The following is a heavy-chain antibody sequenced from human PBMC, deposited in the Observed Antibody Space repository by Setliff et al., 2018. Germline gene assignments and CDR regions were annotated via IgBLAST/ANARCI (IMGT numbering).Heavy chain of an antibody. Sequence: ASVKVSCKASGYTFTSYYMHWVRQAPGQGLEWMGWISAYSDDTKYAEKFQGRVTMTTDTSTSTAYMELRSLRSDDTAVYYCASDGQGNYNFWSGSYYYYGMDVWGQGTTVTVSS. J-gene: IGHJ6*02. CDR1: GYTFTSYY. CDR3: ASDGQGNYNFWSGSYYYYGMDV. CDR2: ISAYSDDT. V-gene: IGHV1-18*04. D-gene: IGHD3-3*01.